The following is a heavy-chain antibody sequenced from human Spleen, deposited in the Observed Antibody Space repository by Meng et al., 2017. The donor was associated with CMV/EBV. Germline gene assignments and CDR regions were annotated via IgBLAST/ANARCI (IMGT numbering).Heavy chain of an antibody. J-gene: IGHJ4*02. Sequence: SETLSLTCAVYGGSFSGYYWSWIRQPPGKGLEWIGEINHSGSTNYNPSLKSRVTISVDTSKNQFSLKLSSVTAADTAVYYCARVWWGLLFSDYWGQGTLVTVSS. CDR2: INHSGST. D-gene: IGHD2-21*01. CDR1: GGSFSGYY. CDR3: ARVWWGLLFSDY. V-gene: IGHV4-34*01.